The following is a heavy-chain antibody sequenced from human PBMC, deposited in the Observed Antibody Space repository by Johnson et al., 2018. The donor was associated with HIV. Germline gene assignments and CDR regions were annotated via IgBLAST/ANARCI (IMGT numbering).Heavy chain of an antibody. D-gene: IGHD3-16*01. CDR3: ARGSRYTYDNDDVYLLQAFDY. J-gene: IGHJ3*01. Sequence: VQLVESGGGVVRPGGSLRLSCAASVFTFDDYGMSWVRQAPGKGLEWVSGINWNGGSTGYADYVKGRFTISRDHSRNTLYLEMNSLRAEDTAVYYCARGSRYTYDNDDVYLLQAFDYWGQGTMVTVSS. V-gene: IGHV3-20*04. CDR1: VFTFDDYG. CDR2: INWNGGST.